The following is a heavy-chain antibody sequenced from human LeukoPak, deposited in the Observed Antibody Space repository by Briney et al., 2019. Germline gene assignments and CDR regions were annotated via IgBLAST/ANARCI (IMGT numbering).Heavy chain of an antibody. D-gene: IGHD3-9*01. CDR2: INHRGST. Sequence: SETLSLTCTVSGGSISGYYWSWIRQPPGKGLEWIGEINHRGSTNYNPSLKSRLTISVDTSRNQFSLKLNSVTAADTAVYYCAREGYDILTGYFNDYWGQGTLVTVSS. CDR3: AREGYDILTGYFNDY. CDR1: GGSISGYY. V-gene: IGHV4-34*01. J-gene: IGHJ4*02.